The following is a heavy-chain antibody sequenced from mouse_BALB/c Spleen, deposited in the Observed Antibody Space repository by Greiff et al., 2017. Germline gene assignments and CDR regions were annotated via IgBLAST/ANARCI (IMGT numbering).Heavy chain of an antibody. CDR3: ARSPSSGYNAMDY. J-gene: IGHJ4*01. V-gene: IGHV1-14*01. D-gene: IGHD3-1*01. CDR1: GYTFTSYV. Sequence: EVQLQQSGPELVKPGASVKMSCKASGYTFTSYVMHWVKQKPGQGLEWIGYINPYNDGTKYNEKFKGKATLTSDKSSSTAYMELSSLTSEDSAVYYCARSPSSGYNAMDYWGQGTSVTVSS. CDR2: INPYNDGT.